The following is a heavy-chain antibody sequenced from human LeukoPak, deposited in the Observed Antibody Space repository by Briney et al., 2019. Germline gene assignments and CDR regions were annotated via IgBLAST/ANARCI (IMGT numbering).Heavy chain of an antibody. J-gene: IGHJ4*02. V-gene: IGHV3-21*01. CDR1: GFTFSSYS. CDR2: ISSSSSYI. CDR3: ARDPSARVAARTYFFDY. Sequence: GGSLRLSCAASGFTFSSYSMNWVRQAPGKGLEWVSSISSSSSYIYYADSVKGRFTISRDNAKNSLYLQMNSLRAEDTAVYYCARDPSARVAARTYFFDYWGQGTLVTVSS. D-gene: IGHD6-6*01.